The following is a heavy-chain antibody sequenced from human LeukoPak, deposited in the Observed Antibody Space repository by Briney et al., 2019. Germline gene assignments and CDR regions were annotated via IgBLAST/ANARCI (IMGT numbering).Heavy chain of an antibody. CDR1: GFTFSGYG. V-gene: IGHV3-30*18. J-gene: IGHJ1*01. D-gene: IGHD2-8*01. CDR3: AKDLPNPGTSRHFQY. Sequence: GGSLRLSCAASGFTFSGYGMHWVRETPGKGLEWVAVISYDGSNQYYADSVKGRFTISRDNSKNTLYLQMNSLRAEDTAVYYCAKDLPNPGTSRHFQYWGQGTLVTVSS. CDR2: ISYDGSNQ.